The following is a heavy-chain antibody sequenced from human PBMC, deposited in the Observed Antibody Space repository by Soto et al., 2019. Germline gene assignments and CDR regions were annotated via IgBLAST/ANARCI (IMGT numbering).Heavy chain of an antibody. D-gene: IGHD2-15*01. CDR1: GFTFTSSA. Sequence: SVKVSCKASGFTFTSSAVQWVRQARGQRLEWIGWIVVGSGNTNYAQKFQERVTITRDMSTSTAYMELSSLRSEDTAVYYCAADRDCSGGSCYSRNYYYHGMDVWGQGTTVTVSS. V-gene: IGHV1-58*01. CDR3: AADRDCSGGSCYSRNYYYHGMDV. J-gene: IGHJ6*02. CDR2: IVVGSGNT.